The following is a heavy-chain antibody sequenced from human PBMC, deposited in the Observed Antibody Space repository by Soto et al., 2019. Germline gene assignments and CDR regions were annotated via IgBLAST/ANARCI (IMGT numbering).Heavy chain of an antibody. J-gene: IGHJ4*02. CDR3: TRSQWPPNDY. CDR2: ITTSSTYI. V-gene: IGHV3-21*01. D-gene: IGHD6-19*01. CDR1: GFSFSSYS. Sequence: EVQLLESGGGLVKPGGSLRLSCAASGFSFSSYSMNWVRQAPGKGLEWVSTITTSSTYIYYADSVKGRVTISRDNAKNSLYLETHSLRAEDTALYYCTRSQWPPNDYWGQGTLVTVSS.